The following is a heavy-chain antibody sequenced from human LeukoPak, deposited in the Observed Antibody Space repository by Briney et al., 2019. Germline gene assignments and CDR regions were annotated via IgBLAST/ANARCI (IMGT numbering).Heavy chain of an antibody. CDR3: ARDRSINDFWSGYYYYYGMDV. CDR2: IYYSGST. J-gene: IGHJ6*02. CDR1: GGSISSYY. D-gene: IGHD3-3*01. V-gene: IGHV4-59*01. Sequence: SETLSLTCTVSGGSISSYYWSWIRQPPGKGLEWIGYIYYSGSTNYNPSLKSRVTISVDTSKNQFSLKLSSVTAADTAVYYCARDRSINDFWSGYYYYYGMDVWGQGTTVTVSS.